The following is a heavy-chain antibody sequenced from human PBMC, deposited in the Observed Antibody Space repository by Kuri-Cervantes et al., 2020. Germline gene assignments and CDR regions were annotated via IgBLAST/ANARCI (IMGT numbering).Heavy chain of an antibody. CDR3: ARDYGLPLGRPGYYYYGMDV. CDR2: IYYSGST. CDR1: GGSISSSSYY. D-gene: IGHD4-17*01. Sequence: ESLKISCTVSGGSISSSSYYWGWIRQPPGKGLEWIGSIYYSGSTNYNPSLKSRVTISVDTSKNQFSLKLSSVTAADTAVYYCARDYGLPLGRPGYYYYGMDVWGQGTTVTVSS. V-gene: IGHV4-39*07. J-gene: IGHJ6*02.